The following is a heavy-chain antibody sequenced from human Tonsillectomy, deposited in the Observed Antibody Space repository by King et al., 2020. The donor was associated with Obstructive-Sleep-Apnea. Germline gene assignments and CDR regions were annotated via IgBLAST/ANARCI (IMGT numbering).Heavy chain of an antibody. CDR1: GITFSTYS. CDR3: ARVLAVAGTDY. V-gene: IGHV3-21*01. J-gene: IGHJ4*02. D-gene: IGHD6-19*01. Sequence: VQLVESGGDLVKPGGSLRLSCAASGITFSTYSMNWVRQAPGEGLEGVSSIRGGSNYIYYADSVKGRFTISSDNAKDSLELQMNSLSAEETAVYYCARVLAVAGTDYWGQGILVTVSS. CDR2: IRGGSNYI.